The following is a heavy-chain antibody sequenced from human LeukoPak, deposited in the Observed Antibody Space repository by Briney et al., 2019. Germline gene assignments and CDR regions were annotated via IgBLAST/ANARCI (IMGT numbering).Heavy chain of an antibody. Sequence: GGSLRLSCAASGFSFSSYSMNWVRQAPGKGLDWVSSISSSSSYIYYADSVKGRFTISRDNAKNSLYLQMNSLRAEDTAVYYCARDIVVVPAAIPEDYFDYWGQGTLVTVSS. V-gene: IGHV3-21*01. CDR2: ISSSSSYI. CDR3: ARDIVVVPAAIPEDYFDY. CDR1: GFSFSSYS. D-gene: IGHD2-2*02. J-gene: IGHJ4*02.